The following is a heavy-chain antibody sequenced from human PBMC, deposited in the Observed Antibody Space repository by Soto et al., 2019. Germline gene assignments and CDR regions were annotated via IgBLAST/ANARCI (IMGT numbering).Heavy chain of an antibody. CDR2: IIPIFGTA. V-gene: IGHV1-69*13. Sequence: SVKVSCKASGGTFSSYAISWVRQAPGQGLEWMGGIIPIFGTANYAQKFQGRVTITADESTSTAYMELSSLRSEDTAVYYCARSVSFRYQLLKRGMDVWGQGTTVTVSS. D-gene: IGHD2-2*01. J-gene: IGHJ6*02. CDR3: ARSVSFRYQLLKRGMDV. CDR1: GGTFSSYA.